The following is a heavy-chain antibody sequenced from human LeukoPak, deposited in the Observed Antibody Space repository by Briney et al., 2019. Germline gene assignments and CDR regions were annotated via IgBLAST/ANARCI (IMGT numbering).Heavy chain of an antibody. J-gene: IGHJ3*02. Sequence: GGSLRLSCAASGFTVSSNYMTWVRQAPGKGPEWVSVIYSGGSTYYADSVKGRFTISRDNSKNTMYLQMNRMRAENTVVYYCERDITAPHDDFAISGPGTMVTVSS. CDR2: IYSGGST. CDR1: GFTVSSNY. V-gene: IGHV3-53*01. D-gene: IGHD1-14*01. CDR3: ERDITAPHDDFAI.